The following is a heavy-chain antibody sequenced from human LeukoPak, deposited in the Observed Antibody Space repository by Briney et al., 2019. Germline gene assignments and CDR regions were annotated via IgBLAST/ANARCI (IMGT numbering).Heavy chain of an antibody. CDR3: AKDTPPGQY. CDR1: GFTFSSYG. D-gene: IGHD2-15*01. V-gene: IGHV3-30*18. Sequence: SGGSLRLSCAASGFTFSSYGMHWVRQAPGKGLEWVAVISYDGSNKYYADSVKGRFTISRDNSKNTLYLQMNSLRAEDTAVYYCAKDTPPGQYWGQGTLVTVSS. CDR2: ISYDGSNK. J-gene: IGHJ4*02.